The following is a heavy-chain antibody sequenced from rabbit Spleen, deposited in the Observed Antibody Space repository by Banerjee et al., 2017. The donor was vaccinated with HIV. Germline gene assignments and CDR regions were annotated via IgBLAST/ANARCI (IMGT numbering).Heavy chain of an antibody. V-gene: IGHV1S45*01. CDR1: GFDFSSRYY. CDR3: ARDTGTSFSSYGMDL. CDR2: AHAGSSGST. D-gene: IGHD7-1*01. J-gene: IGHJ6*01. Sequence: QEQLVESGGGLVQPEGSLTLTCTASGFDFSSRYYMCWVRQAPGKGLEWIACAHAGSSGSTYYATWAKGRFTISKTSSNTVTLQMTSLTAADTATCFCARDTGTSFSSYGMDLWGPGTLVTVS.